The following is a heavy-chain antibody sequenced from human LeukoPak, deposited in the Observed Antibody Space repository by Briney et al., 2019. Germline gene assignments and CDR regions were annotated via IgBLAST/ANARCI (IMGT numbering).Heavy chain of an antibody. CDR2: IYHSGST. V-gene: IGHV4-4*02. D-gene: IGHD3-22*01. CDR3: ARVTYYYDTSGPNGYFDL. CDR1: GGSISSNNW. J-gene: IGHJ2*01. Sequence: SGTLSLTCAVSGGSISSNNWWWSWVRQLPGKGLEWIGEIYHSGSTNYNPSLKSRVTISVDKTKNQFSLKLSSVTAADTAVYYCARVTYYYDTSGPNGYFDLWGRGTLVTVSS.